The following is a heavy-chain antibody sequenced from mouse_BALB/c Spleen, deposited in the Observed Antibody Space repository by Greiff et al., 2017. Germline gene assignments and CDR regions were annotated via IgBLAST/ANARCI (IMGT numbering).Heavy chain of an antibody. CDR3: ARGVFWDGYAMDY. CDR2: ISSGSSTI. J-gene: IGHJ4*01. Sequence: DVKLVESGGGLVQPGGSRKLSCAASGFTFSSFGMHWVRQAPEKGLEWVAYISSGSSTIYYADTVKGRFTISRDNPKNTLFLQMTSLRSEDTAMYYCARGVFWDGYAMDYWGQGTSVTVSS. V-gene: IGHV5-17*02. CDR1: GFTFSSFG. D-gene: IGHD4-1*01.